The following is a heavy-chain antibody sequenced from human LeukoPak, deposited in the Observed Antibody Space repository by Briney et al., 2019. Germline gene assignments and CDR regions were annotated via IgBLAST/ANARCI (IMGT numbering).Heavy chain of an antibody. CDR1: GYTLTELS. CDR2: FDPEDGET. CDR3: AKDITMVRGVIGYFDY. D-gene: IGHD3-10*01. Sequence: ASVKVSCKVSGYTLTELSMHWVRQAPGKGLEWMGGFDPEDGETIYAQKFQGRVTMTEDTSTDTAYMELNSLRAEDTAVYYCAKDITMVRGVIGYFDYWGQGTLVTVSS. J-gene: IGHJ4*02. V-gene: IGHV1-24*01.